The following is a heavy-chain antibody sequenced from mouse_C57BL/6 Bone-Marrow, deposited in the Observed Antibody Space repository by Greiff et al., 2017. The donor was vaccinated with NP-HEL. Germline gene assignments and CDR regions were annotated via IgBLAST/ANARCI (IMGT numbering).Heavy chain of an antibody. J-gene: IGHJ2*01. CDR1: GYTFTSYW. CDR3: ARGLSTMITTFFDY. D-gene: IGHD2-4*01. CDR2: IDPSDSET. Sequence: QVQLQQPGAELVRPGSSVKLSCKASGYTFTSYWMHWVKQRPIQGLEWIGNIDPSDSETHYNQKFKDKATLTVDKSSSTAYMQLSSLTSEDSAVYYGARGLSTMITTFFDYWGQGTTLTVSS. V-gene: IGHV1-52*01.